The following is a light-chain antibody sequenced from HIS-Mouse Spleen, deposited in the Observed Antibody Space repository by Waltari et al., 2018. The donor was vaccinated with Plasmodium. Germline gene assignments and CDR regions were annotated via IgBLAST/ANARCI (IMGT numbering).Light chain of an antibody. V-gene: IGLV2-23*01. CDR2: EGS. Sequence: QSALTQPASVSGSPGQSITISCTGTRSDVGCYNLLSWYQQHPGKAPKLMIYEGSKRPSGVSNRFSGSKSGNTASLTISGLQAEDEADYYCCSYAGSSTYVFGTGTKVTVL. CDR1: RSDVGCYNL. CDR3: CSYAGSSTYV. J-gene: IGLJ1*01.